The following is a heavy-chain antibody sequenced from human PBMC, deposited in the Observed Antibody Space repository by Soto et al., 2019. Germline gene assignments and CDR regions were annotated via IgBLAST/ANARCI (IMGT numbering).Heavy chain of an antibody. CDR1: GGTFSSYA. D-gene: IGHD6-13*01. J-gene: IGHJ6*02. Sequence: ASVKVSCKASGGTFSSYAISWVRQAPGQGLEWMGGIIPIFGTANYAQKFQGRVTITADESTSTAYMELSSLRSEDTAVYYCARDIAAAGTDYYYYYGMDVWGQGTTVTVSS. CDR2: IIPIFGTA. CDR3: ARDIAAAGTDYYYYYGMDV. V-gene: IGHV1-69*13.